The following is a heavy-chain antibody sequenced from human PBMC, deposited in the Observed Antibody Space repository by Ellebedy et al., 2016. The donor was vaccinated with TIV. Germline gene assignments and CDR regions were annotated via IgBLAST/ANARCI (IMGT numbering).Heavy chain of an antibody. V-gene: IGHV4-34*01. CDR1: GGSLSIYS. CDR3: ARAGVVPAAMCDY. D-gene: IGHD2-2*01. CDR2: IHQSGNT. J-gene: IGHJ4*02. Sequence: SETLSLXXAVYGGSLSIYSWSWIRQPPGKGLEWIGEIHQSGNTNYNPSLKSRVIISIDTSKNQFSLKLSSVTAADTAVYYCARAGVVPAAMCDYWGQGTLVTVSS.